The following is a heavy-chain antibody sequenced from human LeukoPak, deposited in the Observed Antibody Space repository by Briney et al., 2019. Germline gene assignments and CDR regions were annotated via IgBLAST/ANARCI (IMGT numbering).Heavy chain of an antibody. V-gene: IGHV4-34*01. J-gene: IGHJ5*02. CDR2: INHSGST. CDR1: GGSFSGYY. CDR3: ARAPRTPRYCSSTSCYGDRWFDP. D-gene: IGHD2-2*01. Sequence: PSETLSLTCAVYGGSFSGYYWSWIRQPPGKGLEWIGEINHSGSTNYNPSLKSRVTISVDTSKNQFSLKLSSVTAADTAVYYCARAPRTPRYCSSTSCYGDRWFDPWGQGTLVTVSS.